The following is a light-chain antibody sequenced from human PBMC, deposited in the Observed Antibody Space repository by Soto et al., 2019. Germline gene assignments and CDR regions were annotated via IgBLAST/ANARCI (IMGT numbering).Light chain of an antibody. V-gene: IGKV3-20*01. Sequence: EIVLTQSPGTLSLSPGERATLSCRASQSVGNRYLAWYQQRPGQAPRLLIYRASTRANGIPDRFSGSGSGTDFTLTISRLEPEDFAVYYCQQYGRSPPYSFGQGTKLEI. CDR2: RAS. J-gene: IGKJ2*03. CDR1: QSVGNRY. CDR3: QQYGRSPPYS.